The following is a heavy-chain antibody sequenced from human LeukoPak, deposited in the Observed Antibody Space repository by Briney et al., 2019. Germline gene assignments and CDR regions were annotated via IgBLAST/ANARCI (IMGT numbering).Heavy chain of an antibody. CDR2: INPNSGGT. Sequence: ASVKVSCTASGYTFTGYYMHWVRQAPGQGLEWMGWINPNSGGTNYAQKLQGRVTMTTDTSTSTAYMELRSLRSDDTAVYYCARDIIVVVPAALKEYYFDYWGQGTLVTVSS. CDR3: ARDIIVVVPAALKEYYFDY. V-gene: IGHV1-2*02. D-gene: IGHD2-2*01. J-gene: IGHJ4*02. CDR1: GYTFTGYY.